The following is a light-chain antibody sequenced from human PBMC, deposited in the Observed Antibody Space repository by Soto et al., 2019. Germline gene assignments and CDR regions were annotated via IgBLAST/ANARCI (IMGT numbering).Light chain of an antibody. Sequence: TVMTQSPDTLSVSPGERSTLSGMASRSVRNKLAWYQQRSGQAPRLLIYDSSTRAIGIPARFSGSRSGTEFTLTINGLQSEDFAVYYCQQYNYWPPWTVGQGTKVEIK. CDR3: QQYNYWPPWT. CDR1: RSVRNK. V-gene: IGKV3-15*01. CDR2: DSS. J-gene: IGKJ1*01.